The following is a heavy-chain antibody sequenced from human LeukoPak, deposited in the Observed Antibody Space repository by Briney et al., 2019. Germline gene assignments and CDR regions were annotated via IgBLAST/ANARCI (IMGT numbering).Heavy chain of an antibody. D-gene: IGHD5-18*01. CDR3: ARDKIQLWFDY. V-gene: IGHV4-39*07. CDR2: IYYSGST. J-gene: IGHJ4*02. CDR1: GGSISSSSYY. Sequence: SETLSLTCTVSGGSISSSSYYWGWIRQPPGKGLEWIGSIYYSGSTYYNPSLKSRVTISVDTSKNQFSLKLSSVTAADTAVYYCARDKIQLWFDYWGQGTLVTVSS.